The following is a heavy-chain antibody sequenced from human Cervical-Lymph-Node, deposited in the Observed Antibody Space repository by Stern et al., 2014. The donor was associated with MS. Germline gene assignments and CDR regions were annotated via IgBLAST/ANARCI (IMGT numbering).Heavy chain of an antibody. V-gene: IGHV1-2*02. CDR2: LDPNNGAT. Sequence: VHLVESGAEVKKPGASVKVSCKASGYIFTGYNMNWVRQAPGQGLEWMGSLDPNNGATDFAQKFQGRVTMTRDTSVTTVYLDLTGLTSDDTAVYYCATQYSSGWYYFDHWGQGTLVTVSS. J-gene: IGHJ4*02. CDR1: GYIFTGYN. CDR3: ATQYSSGWYYFDH. D-gene: IGHD6-19*01.